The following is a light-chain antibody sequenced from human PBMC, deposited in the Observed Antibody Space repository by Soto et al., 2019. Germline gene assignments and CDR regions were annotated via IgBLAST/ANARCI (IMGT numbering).Light chain of an antibody. CDR2: DVT. CDR1: RSDVGGYNF. CDR3: SSYTSSTTVI. Sequence: QSALTQPASVSGSPGQSITISCTATRSDVGGYNFVSWYQQHPGKVPKLMIYDVTNRPSGVSNRFSGSKSGNTASLTISGLQPEDEADHYCSSYTSSTTVIFGGGTKLTVL. J-gene: IGLJ2*01. V-gene: IGLV2-14*01.